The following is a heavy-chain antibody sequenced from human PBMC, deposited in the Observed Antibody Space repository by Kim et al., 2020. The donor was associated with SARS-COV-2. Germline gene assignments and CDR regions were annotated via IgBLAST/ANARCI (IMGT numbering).Heavy chain of an antibody. CDR1: GFTFSSYG. CDR3: ARDSNYYDSSGEDSFDY. V-gene: IGHV3-33*01. J-gene: IGHJ4*02. D-gene: IGHD3-22*01. Sequence: GGSLRLSCAASGFTFSSYGMHWVRQAPGKGLEWVAVIWYDGSNKYYADSVKGRFTISRDNSKNTLYLQMNSLRAEDTAVYYCARDSNYYDSSGEDSFDYWGQGTLVTVSS. CDR2: IWYDGSNK.